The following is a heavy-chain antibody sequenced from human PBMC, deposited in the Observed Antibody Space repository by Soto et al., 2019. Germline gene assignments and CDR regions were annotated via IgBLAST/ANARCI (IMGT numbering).Heavy chain of an antibody. CDR1: GFNFGPFW. CDR2: INSDGTTI. J-gene: IGHJ3*02. V-gene: IGHV3-74*01. Sequence: PGGSLRLSCASSGFNFGPFWMHLVRQAPGKGLVWVSHINSDGTTIVYADSVKGRFTISRDNAKNTLYLQMNSLRVEDTAVYFCVRDRGYPDSFDIWGPGTLVTVSS. D-gene: IGHD3-10*01. CDR3: VRDRGYPDSFDI.